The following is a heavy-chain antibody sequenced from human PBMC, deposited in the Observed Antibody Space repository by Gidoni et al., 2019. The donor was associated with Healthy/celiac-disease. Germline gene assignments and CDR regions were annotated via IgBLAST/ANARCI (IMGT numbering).Heavy chain of an antibody. Sequence: EVQLVETGGGLIQPGGSLRLSCAASGFTVSSNYMSWVRQAPGKGLEWVSVIYSGGSTYYADSVKGRFTISRDKSKNTLYLQMNSLRAEDTAVYYCARDEGFYDSSGYYYYYGMDVWGQGTTVTVSS. D-gene: IGHD3-22*01. V-gene: IGHV3-53*02. CDR3: ARDEGFYDSSGYYYYYGMDV. CDR2: IYSGGST. CDR1: GFTVSSNY. J-gene: IGHJ6*02.